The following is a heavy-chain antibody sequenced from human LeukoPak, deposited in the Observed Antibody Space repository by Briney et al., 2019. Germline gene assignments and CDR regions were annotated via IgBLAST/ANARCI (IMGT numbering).Heavy chain of an antibody. CDR3: ARERGYSYGYSDY. Sequence: GGSLRLSCVASGFTFTSHWMSWVRQAPGKGLEWVANINQGGSAKYYVDSVKGRFTISRDNAKISLYLQMNSLRAEDTAVYYCARERGYSYGYSDYWGQGTLVTVSS. CDR2: INQGGSAK. J-gene: IGHJ4*02. CDR1: GFTFTSHW. V-gene: IGHV3-7*01. D-gene: IGHD5-18*01.